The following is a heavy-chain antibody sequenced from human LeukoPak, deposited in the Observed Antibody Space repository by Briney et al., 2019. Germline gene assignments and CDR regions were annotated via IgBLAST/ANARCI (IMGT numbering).Heavy chain of an antibody. CDR3: ARGRGPVATNPSDF. Sequence: PSETLSLTCTVSGGSISSSSYYWGWIHQPPGKGLEWIGSIYYSGSTYYNPSLKSRVTISVDTSKNQFSLKLSSVTAEDTAVYYCARGRGPVATNPSDFWGQGTLVTVSS. J-gene: IGHJ4*02. CDR2: IYYSGST. V-gene: IGHV4-39*07. D-gene: IGHD5-12*01. CDR1: GGSISSSSYY.